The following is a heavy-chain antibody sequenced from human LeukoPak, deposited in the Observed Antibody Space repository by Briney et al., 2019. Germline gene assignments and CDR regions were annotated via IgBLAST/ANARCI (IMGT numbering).Heavy chain of an antibody. D-gene: IGHD4-17*01. V-gene: IGHV3-53*01. CDR1: GFTVSSNY. J-gene: IGHJ4*02. Sequence: GGSLRLSCAASGFTVSSNYMSWVRQAPGKGLEWVSVIYSGGSTYYADSVKGRFTISRDNSKSTLYLQMNSLRAEDTAVYYCAIDYGDYRGDYWGQGTLVTVSS. CDR2: IYSGGST. CDR3: AIDYGDYRGDY.